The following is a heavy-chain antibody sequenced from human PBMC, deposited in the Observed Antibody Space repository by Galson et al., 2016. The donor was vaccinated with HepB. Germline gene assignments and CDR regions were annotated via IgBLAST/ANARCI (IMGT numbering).Heavy chain of an antibody. J-gene: IGHJ5*01. CDR2: TYYRSKWSN. Sequence: CAISGDSVSRNSGTWNWIRQSPSRGLEWLGRTYYRSKWSNDYAVFVKSRISINPDTSKNQFSLQLNSVTPEDTAVYYCARGGSYDISGLYSPREAWFESWGQGTLVAVSS. D-gene: IGHD3-22*01. CDR3: ARGGSYDISGLYSPREAWFES. V-gene: IGHV6-1*01. CDR1: GDSVSRNSGT.